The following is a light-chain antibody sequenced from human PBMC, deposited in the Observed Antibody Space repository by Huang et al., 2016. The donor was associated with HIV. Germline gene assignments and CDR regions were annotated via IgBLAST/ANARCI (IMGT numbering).Light chain of an antibody. Sequence: DIVLTQSPATLSLSPGERATLSCRASQSVSTYLAWYQQKPGQAPRLLIYDTSNRATGIPVRFSGSGSETDFTLTINSLEPEDFAVYYCQLRDNWSWTFGQGTKVEIK. CDR1: QSVSTY. CDR2: DTS. V-gene: IGKV3-11*01. J-gene: IGKJ1*01. CDR3: QLRDNWSWT.